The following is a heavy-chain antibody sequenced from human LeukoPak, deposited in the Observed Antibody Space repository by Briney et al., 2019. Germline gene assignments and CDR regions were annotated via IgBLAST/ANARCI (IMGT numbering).Heavy chain of an antibody. D-gene: IGHD5-12*01. CDR3: ARENIGYFDY. J-gene: IGHJ4*02. Sequence: GGSLRLSCAASGSTFSSYAMHWVRQAPGKGLEWVAVISYDGSNKYYADSVKGRFTISRDNSKNTLYLQMNSLRAEDTAVYYCARENIGYFDYWGQGTLVTVSS. CDR1: GSTFSSYA. V-gene: IGHV3-30*04. CDR2: ISYDGSNK.